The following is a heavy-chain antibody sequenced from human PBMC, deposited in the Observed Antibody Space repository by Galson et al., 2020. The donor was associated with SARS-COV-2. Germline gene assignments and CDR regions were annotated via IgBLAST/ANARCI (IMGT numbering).Heavy chain of an antibody. Sequence: SETLSLTCIVSVGSVTGYYWNWIRQSPGRGLEWIGYIYYRGSTNYNPSLRSRATISVDTSKNQFSLKLNSLTAADTAIYYCARGHVPAAKLPFDYWGQGTRVTVSS. CDR1: VGSVTGYY. J-gene: IGHJ4*02. CDR2: IYYRGST. V-gene: IGHV4-59*02. D-gene: IGHD2-2*01. CDR3: ARGHVPAAKLPFDY.